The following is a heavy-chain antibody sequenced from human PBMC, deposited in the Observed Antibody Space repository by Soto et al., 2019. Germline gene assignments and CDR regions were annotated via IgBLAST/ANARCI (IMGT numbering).Heavy chain of an antibody. J-gene: IGHJ6*02. V-gene: IGHV1-46*01. CDR1: GYTFTSYY. Sequence: ASVKVSCKASGYTFTSYYMHWVRQAPGQGLEWMGIINPSGGSTSYAQKFQGRVTMTRDTSTSTVYMELSSLRSEDTAVYYCARGRGDREYYYGMDVWGQGTTVTVSS. CDR2: INPSGGST. D-gene: IGHD3-16*01. CDR3: ARGRGDREYYYGMDV.